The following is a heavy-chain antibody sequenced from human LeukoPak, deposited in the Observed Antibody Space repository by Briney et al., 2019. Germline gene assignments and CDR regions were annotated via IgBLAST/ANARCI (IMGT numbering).Heavy chain of an antibody. Sequence: PSETLSLTCTVSGDSVTSGGFYWGWLRQSPGKGLQWIATVYYTGSTYYNPSLKSRVTISIDKSKNQFSLNLRSLIAADTAVYYCARHSGSGSLSRPFDPWGRGTLVTVSS. CDR1: GDSVTSGGFY. CDR2: VYYTGST. D-gene: IGHD3-10*01. J-gene: IGHJ5*02. CDR3: ARHSGSGSLSRPFDP. V-gene: IGHV4-39*01.